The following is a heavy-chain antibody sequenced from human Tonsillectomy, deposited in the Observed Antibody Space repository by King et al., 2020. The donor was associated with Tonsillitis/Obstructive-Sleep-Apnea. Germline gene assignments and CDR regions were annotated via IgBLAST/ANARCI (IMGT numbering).Heavy chain of an antibody. CDR2: ISAFNGNT. J-gene: IGHJ6*02. D-gene: IGHD1-1*01. CDR1: GYTFTSYG. Sequence: VQLVESGAEVKKPGASVKVSCKASGYTFTSYGITWVRQAPGQGLEWMGWISAFNGNTNYAQKLQGRVTMTTDTSSSTAYMELRSLRSADTAVYYFARMPVPGPSYSSVLDVWGQGPTVTVSS. V-gene: IGHV1-18*01. CDR3: ARMPVPGPSYSSVLDV.